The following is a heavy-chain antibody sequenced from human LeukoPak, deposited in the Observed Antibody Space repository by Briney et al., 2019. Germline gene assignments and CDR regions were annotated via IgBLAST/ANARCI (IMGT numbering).Heavy chain of an antibody. CDR2: IIPIFGTA. J-gene: IGHJ5*02. V-gene: IGHV1-69*01. Sequence: SVKVSCKASGGTFSSFAISWVRQAPGQGLEWMGGIIPIFGTANYAQKFQGRVTITADESTSTAYMELSSLRSEDTAVYYCARNARYSGYGPRTTNWFDPWGQGTLVTVSS. CDR1: GGTFSSFA. CDR3: ARNARYSGYGPRTTNWFDP. D-gene: IGHD5-12*01.